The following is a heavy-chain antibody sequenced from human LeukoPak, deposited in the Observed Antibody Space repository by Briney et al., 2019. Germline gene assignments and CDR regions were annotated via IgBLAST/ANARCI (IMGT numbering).Heavy chain of an antibody. CDR2: ISSSSSTI. CDR1: GFTFSSYS. D-gene: IGHD6-6*01. V-gene: IGHV3-48*01. J-gene: IGHJ4*02. CDR3: ARVRAAHDY. Sequence: PGGSLRLSCAASGFTFSSYSMNWVRQAPGKGLEWVSYISSSSSTIYYADSVKGRFTISRDNAKNSLYLQMNSLRAEDTAVYYCARVRAAHDYWGQGTLVTVSS.